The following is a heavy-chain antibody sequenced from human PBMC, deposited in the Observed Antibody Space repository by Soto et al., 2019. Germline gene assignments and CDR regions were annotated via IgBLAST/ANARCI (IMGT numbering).Heavy chain of an antibody. CDR3: ARWGTGGGVDI. J-gene: IGHJ4*02. V-gene: IGHV3-30*19. Sequence: QLVEAGGGVVQPGTSLRLSCAASGFRFKSFVMPWVRQVPGKGLQWFALTSYDGNTKYYGDSVQGRFIVYRDNSKNTLGLQMDSRKLADTALYYWARWGTGGGVDIWGQRTLVSVS. CDR2: TSYDGNTK. D-gene: IGHD3-16*01. CDR1: GFRFKSFV.